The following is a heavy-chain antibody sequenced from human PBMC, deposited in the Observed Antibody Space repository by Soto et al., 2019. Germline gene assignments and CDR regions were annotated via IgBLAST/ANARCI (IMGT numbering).Heavy chain of an antibody. Sequence: ASVKGYCKSSGYRLTIYGGSWVRQAHGQGLEWMGWISAYNGNTNYAQKLQGRVTITTDTSTSTAYMELRSLRSDDTAVYYCARNYDILTGNYYGMDVWGQGTTVTVSS. J-gene: IGHJ6*02. D-gene: IGHD3-9*01. CDR1: GYRLTIYG. CDR3: ARNYDILTGNYYGMDV. CDR2: ISAYNGNT. V-gene: IGHV1-18*01.